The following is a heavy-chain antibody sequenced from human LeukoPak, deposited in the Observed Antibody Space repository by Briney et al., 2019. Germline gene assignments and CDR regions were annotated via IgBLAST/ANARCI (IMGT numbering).Heavy chain of an antibody. Sequence: SETLSLTCAVYGGSFSGYYWSWIRQPPGKGLEWIGEINHSGSTNYNPSLKSRVTISVDTSKNQFSLKLSSVTAADTAVYYCARSMSRTVRNPDYWGQGTLVTVSS. CDR3: ARSMSRTVRNPDY. J-gene: IGHJ4*02. CDR1: GGSFSGYY. V-gene: IGHV4-34*01. CDR2: INHSGST. D-gene: IGHD3-10*01.